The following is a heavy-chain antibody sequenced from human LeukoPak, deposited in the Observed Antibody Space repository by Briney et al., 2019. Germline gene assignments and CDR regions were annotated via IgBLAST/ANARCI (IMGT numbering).Heavy chain of an antibody. CDR1: GGTFSSYA. CDR3: ARSVRRRLTGSEFDY. V-gene: IGHV1-69*13. D-gene: IGHD3-9*01. Sequence: SVKVSCKASGGTFSSYAICWVRQAPGQGLEWMGGIIPIFGTANYAQKFQGRVTITADESTSTAYMELSSLRSEDTAVYYCARSVRRRLTGSEFDYWGQGTLVTVSS. CDR2: IIPIFGTA. J-gene: IGHJ4*02.